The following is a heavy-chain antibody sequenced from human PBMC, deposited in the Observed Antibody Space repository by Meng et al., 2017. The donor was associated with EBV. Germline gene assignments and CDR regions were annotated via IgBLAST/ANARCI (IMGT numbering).Heavy chain of an antibody. D-gene: IGHD2-8*01. CDR2: IGSNSIDI. CDR1: GFTLRSYS. CDR3: ARDRTSNRFDY. Sequence: EGSAVALGEAVESLRRSCAGFGFTLRSYSMNWVRLAPGKGLEWVSSIGSNSIDIYYADLVKGRFTISRDNAKNSLFLQMNSLRAEDTAVYYCARDRTSNRFDYWGQGTLVTVSS. V-gene: IGHV3-21*01. J-gene: IGHJ4*02.